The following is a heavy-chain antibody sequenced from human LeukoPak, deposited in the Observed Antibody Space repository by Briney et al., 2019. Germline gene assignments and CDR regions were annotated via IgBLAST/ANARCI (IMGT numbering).Heavy chain of an antibody. CDR3: ARDYSGSYYKAFDI. CDR2: IYTSGST. V-gene: IGHV4-61*02. D-gene: IGHD1-26*01. Sequence: SETLSLTCTVSGGSISSGSYYWSWIRQPAGKGLEWIGRIYTSGSTNYNPSLKSRVTISVDTSKNQFSLKLSSVTAADTAVYYCARDYSGSYYKAFDIWGQGTMVTVSS. J-gene: IGHJ3*02. CDR1: GGSISSGSYY.